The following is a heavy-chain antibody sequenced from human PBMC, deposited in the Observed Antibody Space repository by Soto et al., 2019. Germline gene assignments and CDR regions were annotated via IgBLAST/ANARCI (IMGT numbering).Heavy chain of an antibody. CDR2: ISAHNGNT. CDR1: GYGFTTYG. J-gene: IGHJ4*02. V-gene: IGHV1-18*01. CDR3: VRGRYGDY. D-gene: IGHD1-1*01. Sequence: QVHLVQCGTEVKKPGASVKVSCKGSGYGFTTYGITWVRQAPGQGLEWMAWISAHNGNTNYAQKLQGRVTVTRDTSTSTAYMALRSLRSDDTAVYYCVRGRYGDYWGQGALVTVSS.